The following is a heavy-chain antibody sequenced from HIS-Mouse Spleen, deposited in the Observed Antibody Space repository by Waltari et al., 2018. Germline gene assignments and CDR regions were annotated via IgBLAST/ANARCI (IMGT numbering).Heavy chain of an antibody. Sequence: EVQLVESGGGLVKPGGSLRLSCSASGFTFSSYSMNWVRQAPGKGPEWVSSISSSSSYIYYADSVKGRFTISRDNAKNSLYLQMNSLRAEDTAVYYCARDTYYYDSSGYYHDYWGQGTLVTVSS. CDR2: ISSSSSYI. D-gene: IGHD3-22*01. CDR3: ARDTYYYDSSGYYHDY. J-gene: IGHJ4*02. CDR1: GFTFSSYS. V-gene: IGHV3-21*01.